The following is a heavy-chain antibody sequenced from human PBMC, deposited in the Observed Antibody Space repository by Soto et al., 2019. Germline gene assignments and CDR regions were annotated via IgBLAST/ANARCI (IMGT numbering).Heavy chain of an antibody. V-gene: IGHV1-69*01. J-gene: IGHJ6*02. D-gene: IGHD3-10*01. CDR2: VSPTFRTS. CDR3: ARVLYYGSGSYSPYGMDV. Sequence: QVQLVQSGAEVKKPGSSVKVSCKTSGVSFNNNGIGWVRQAPGHGLEWMGGVSPTFRTSNYARKCQGRISLTSDAATGTVNMELSSLASEDTAQYYCARVLYYGSGSYSPYGMDVWGQGTTVTVSS. CDR1: GVSFNNNG.